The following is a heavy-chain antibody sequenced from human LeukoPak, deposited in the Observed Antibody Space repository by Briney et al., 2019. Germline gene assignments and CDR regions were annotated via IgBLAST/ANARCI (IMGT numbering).Heavy chain of an antibody. CDR1: GGTFSSYA. CDR3: ARTGYGPLDY. V-gene: IGHV1-69*13. CDR2: IIPIFGTA. J-gene: IGHJ4*02. Sequence: ASVKVSCKASGGTFSSYAISWVRQAPGQGLEWMGGIIPIFGTANYAQKFQGRVTITADESTCTAYMELSSLRSEDTAVYYCARTGYGPLDYWGQGTLVTVSS. D-gene: IGHD5-12*01.